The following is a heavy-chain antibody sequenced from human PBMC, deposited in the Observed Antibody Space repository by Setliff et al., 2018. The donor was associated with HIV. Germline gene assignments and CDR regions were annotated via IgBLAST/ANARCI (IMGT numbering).Heavy chain of an antibody. D-gene: IGHD6-6*01. CDR2: VHHSGST. V-gene: IGHV4-38-2*01. Sequence: SETLSLTCAVSGYSISTAYYWAWIRQPPGKGLEWIGGVHHSGSTHYNPSLRSRVTISPQTSKNQFSLKLSSVTAADTAVYYCASEAWTSYRSSSGYYYYYMDVWGKGTTVTVSS. J-gene: IGHJ6*03. CDR3: ASEAWTSYRSSSGYYYYYMDV. CDR1: GYSISTAYY.